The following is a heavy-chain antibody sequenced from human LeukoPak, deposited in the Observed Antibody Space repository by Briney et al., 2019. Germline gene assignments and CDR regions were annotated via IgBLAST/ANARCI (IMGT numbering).Heavy chain of an antibody. CDR3: ARGDYYYDSSGYYYGY. V-gene: IGHV4-4*02. Sequence: PSETLSLTCAVSSASISSSDWWNWVRQSPGKGLEWIGEIYHSGNTNYNPSLKSRVTMSVDTSKNQFSLKLSSVTAADTAVYYCARGDYYYDSSGYYYGYWGQGTLVTVSS. D-gene: IGHD3-22*01. CDR1: SASISSSDW. J-gene: IGHJ4*02. CDR2: IYHSGNT.